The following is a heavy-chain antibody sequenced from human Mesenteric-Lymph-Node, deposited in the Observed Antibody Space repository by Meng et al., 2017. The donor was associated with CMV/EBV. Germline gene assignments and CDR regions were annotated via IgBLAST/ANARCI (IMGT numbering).Heavy chain of an antibody. V-gene: IGHV4-38-2*02. D-gene: IGHD2-2*01. CDR1: GYPISSGYY. J-gene: IGHJ4*02. CDR3: ARVMRDVVVVPAAYSRGRYYFDY. Sequence: SETLSLTCTVSGYPISSGYYWGWIRQPPGKGLEWIGSIYHSGSTYYNPSLKSRVTISVDTSKNQFSLKLSSVTAADTAVYYCARVMRDVVVVPAAYSRGRYYFDYWGQGTLVTVSS. CDR2: IYHSGST.